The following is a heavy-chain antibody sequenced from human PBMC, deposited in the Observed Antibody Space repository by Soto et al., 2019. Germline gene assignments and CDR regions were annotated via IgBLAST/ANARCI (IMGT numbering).Heavy chain of an antibody. CDR2: ISYEGNNK. Sequence: PGGSLRRSCSAAGFTFSSYGMRWVRQAPGKGLEWVAVISYEGNNKYYADSVRGRFTISRDNSKNTLYLQMNSLRAEDTAVYYCAKDKLHIVAPRFHLGGAFDIWGQGTMVTVSS. D-gene: IGHD5-12*01. V-gene: IGHV3-30*18. CDR1: GFTFSSYG. CDR3: AKDKLHIVAPRFHLGGAFDI. J-gene: IGHJ3*02.